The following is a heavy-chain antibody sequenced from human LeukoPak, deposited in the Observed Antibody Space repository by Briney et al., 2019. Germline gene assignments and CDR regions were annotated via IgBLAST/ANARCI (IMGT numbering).Heavy chain of an antibody. D-gene: IGHD6-19*01. Sequence: SETLSLTCTVPGYSISSGYYWGWIRQPPGKGLEWIGSIYHSGSTYYNPSLKSRVTISVDTSKNQFSLKLSSVTAADTAVYYCASSVAGYYFDYWGQGTLVTVSS. J-gene: IGHJ4*02. CDR3: ASSVAGYYFDY. V-gene: IGHV4-38-2*02. CDR1: GYSISSGYY. CDR2: IYHSGST.